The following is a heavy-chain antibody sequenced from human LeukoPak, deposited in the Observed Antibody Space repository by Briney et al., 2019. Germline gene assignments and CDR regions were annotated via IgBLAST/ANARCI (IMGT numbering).Heavy chain of an antibody. CDR2: INHSGST. CDR3: ARGRLKQWLVRYADYYYGMDV. J-gene: IGHJ6*02. Sequence: KPSETLSLTCAVYGGSFSGYYWSWIRQPPGKGLEWIGEINHSGSTNYNPSLKSRVTISVDTSKNQFSLKLSSVTAVDTAVYYCARGRLKQWLVRYADYYYGMDVWGQGTTVTVSS. D-gene: IGHD6-19*01. CDR1: GGSFSGYY. V-gene: IGHV4-34*01.